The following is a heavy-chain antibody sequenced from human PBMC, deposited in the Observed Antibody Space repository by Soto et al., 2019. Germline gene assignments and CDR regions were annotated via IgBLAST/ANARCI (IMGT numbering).Heavy chain of an antibody. D-gene: IGHD5-18*01. CDR3: ARDPAMATYNWFDP. Sequence: EVQLVESGGGLVQPGGSLRLSCAASGFTFSSYSMNWVRQAPGKGLEWVSYISSSSSTIYYTDSVKGRFTISRDNAKNSLYLQMNSLRDEDTAVYYCARDPAMATYNWFDPWGQGTLVTVSS. J-gene: IGHJ5*02. CDR2: ISSSSSTI. CDR1: GFTFSSYS. V-gene: IGHV3-48*02.